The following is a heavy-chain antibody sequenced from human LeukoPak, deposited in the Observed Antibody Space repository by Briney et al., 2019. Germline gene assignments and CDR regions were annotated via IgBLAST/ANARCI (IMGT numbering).Heavy chain of an antibody. Sequence: SETLSPACTVSGGSISSYYWSWIRQPPWKGLEWIGYIYYSGSTNYNPSLKSRVTISVDTSKNQFSLKLSSVTAADTAVYYCARAPKLEGYYFDYWGQGTLVTVSS. J-gene: IGHJ4*02. V-gene: IGHV4-59*01. CDR1: GGSISSYY. D-gene: IGHD6-6*01. CDR3: ARAPKLEGYYFDY. CDR2: IYYSGST.